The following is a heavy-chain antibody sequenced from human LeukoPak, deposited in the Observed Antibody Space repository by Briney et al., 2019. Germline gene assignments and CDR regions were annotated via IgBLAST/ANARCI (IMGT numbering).Heavy chain of an antibody. CDR1: GYTFTSYG. CDR2: ISAYNGNT. CDR3: AREGSYYYDSSGYYVHYFDY. D-gene: IGHD3-22*01. V-gene: IGHV1-18*01. Sequence: ASVKVSCKAPGYTFTSYGISWVRQAPGQGLEWMGWISAYNGNTNYAQKLQGRVTMTTDTSTSTAYMELRSLRSDDTAVYYCAREGSYYYDSSGYYVHYFDYWGQGTLVTVSS. J-gene: IGHJ4*02.